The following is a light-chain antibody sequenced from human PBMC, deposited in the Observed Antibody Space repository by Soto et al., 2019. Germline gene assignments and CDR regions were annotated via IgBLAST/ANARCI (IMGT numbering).Light chain of an antibody. CDR1: SSNIGSNY. V-gene: IGLV1-47*01. CDR3: AAWDDSLSGRGV. Sequence: QSVLTQPPSASETPGQRVTISCSGSSSNIGSNYVYWYQQLPGTAPKLLIYRNNQRPSGVPDRFSGSKSGTSASLAISGLRSEDEADYYCAAWDDSLSGRGVFGGGTKVTVL. CDR2: RNN. J-gene: IGLJ2*01.